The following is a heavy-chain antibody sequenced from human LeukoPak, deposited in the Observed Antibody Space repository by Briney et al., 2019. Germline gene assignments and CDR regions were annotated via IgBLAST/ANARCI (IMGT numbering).Heavy chain of an antibody. CDR2: ISSDGSNT. CDR3: ARGDTRNKKFPH. V-gene: IGHV3-74*01. Sequence: GGSLRLSCAASGFTFSDYWMHWVRQAPDEGLVWVSRISSDGSNTDYADSVKGRFTISRDNAKSTVYLQMNSLRAEDTAMYYCARGDTRNKKFPHWGQGTLVTVCS. J-gene: IGHJ1*01. CDR1: GFTFSDYW. D-gene: IGHD5-18*01.